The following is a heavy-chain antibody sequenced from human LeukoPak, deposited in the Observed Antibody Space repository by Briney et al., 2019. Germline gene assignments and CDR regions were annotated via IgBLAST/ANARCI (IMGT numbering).Heavy chain of an antibody. D-gene: IGHD3-10*01. Sequence: GGSLRLSCEGSAFIFSGHWMNWVRQTPGKGLEWVADIKEDGSDKYYVDSVKGRFTISRDNAKNSLYLQMNSLRAEDTALYYCARDYYGSGRTHGMDVWGQGTTVTVSS. J-gene: IGHJ6*02. CDR2: IKEDGSDK. V-gene: IGHV3-7*01. CDR1: AFIFSGHW. CDR3: ARDYYGSGRTHGMDV.